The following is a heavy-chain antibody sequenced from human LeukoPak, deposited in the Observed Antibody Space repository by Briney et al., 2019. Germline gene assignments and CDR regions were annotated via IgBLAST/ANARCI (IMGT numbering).Heavy chain of an antibody. J-gene: IGHJ4*02. D-gene: IGHD6-13*01. V-gene: IGHV1-46*01. CDR2: INPSGGST. CDR1: GYTFTSYY. Sequence: ASVKVSCKASGYTFTSYYMHWVRQPPGQGLEWMGIINPSGGSTSCAQKFQGRVTMTRDTSTSTVYMELSSLRSDDTAVYYCARDSPPGGYSDYWGQGTLVTVSS. CDR3: ARDSPPGGYSDY.